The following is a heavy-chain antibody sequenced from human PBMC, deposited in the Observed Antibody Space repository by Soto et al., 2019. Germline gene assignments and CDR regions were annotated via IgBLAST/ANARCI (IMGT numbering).Heavy chain of an antibody. V-gene: IGHV1-69*01. CDR1: GGTFSSYA. D-gene: IGHD2-21*02. Sequence: QVQLVQSGAEVKKPGSSVKVSCKASGGTFSSYAISWVRQAPGQGLEWMGGIIPIFGTANYAQKFQGRVTITADESTSTAYMELSSLRSEDTAVYYCARVRYCGGDRYSWDYYYGMDVWGQGTTVTVSS. CDR2: IIPIFGTA. CDR3: ARVRYCGGDRYSWDYYYGMDV. J-gene: IGHJ6*02.